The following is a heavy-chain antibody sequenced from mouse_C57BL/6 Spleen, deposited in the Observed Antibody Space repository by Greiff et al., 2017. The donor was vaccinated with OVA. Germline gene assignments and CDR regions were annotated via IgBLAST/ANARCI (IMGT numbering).Heavy chain of an antibody. D-gene: IGHD1-1*01. V-gene: IGHV5-9-1*02. CDR3: TRSYGSPYYYAMDY. CDR1: GFTFSSYA. J-gene: IGHJ4*01. CDR2: ISSGGDYI. Sequence: EVQGVESGEGLVKPGGSLKLSCAASGFTFSSYAMSWVRQTPEKRLEWVAYISSGGDYIYYADTVKGRFTISRDNARNTLYLQMSSLKSEDTAMYYCTRSYGSPYYYAMDYWGQGTSVTVSS.